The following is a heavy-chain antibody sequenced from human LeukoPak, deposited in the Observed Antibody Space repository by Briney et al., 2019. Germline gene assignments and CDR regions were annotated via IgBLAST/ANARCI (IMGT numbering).Heavy chain of an antibody. J-gene: IGHJ4*02. Sequence: GGSLRLSCGAAGFTFSRHWMHWVRQAPGKGLMWVSRNSADGSSTNYADSVKGRFTISRDNSKNTLYLQMNSLRAEDTAVYYCAKLHRGYSSSWYLDYFDYWGQGTLVTVSS. V-gene: IGHV3-74*01. CDR1: GFTFSRHW. D-gene: IGHD6-13*01. CDR2: NSADGSST. CDR3: AKLHRGYSSSWYLDYFDY.